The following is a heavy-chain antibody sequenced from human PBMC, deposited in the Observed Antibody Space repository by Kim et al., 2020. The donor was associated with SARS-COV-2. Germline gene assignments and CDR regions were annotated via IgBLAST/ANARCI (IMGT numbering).Heavy chain of an antibody. D-gene: IGHD3-10*01. V-gene: IGHV3-30*01. J-gene: IGHJ4*02. CDR3: ARGRGELLSHSQDY. Sequence: ADSVKGRFTISRDNSKNTLYLQMNSLRAEDTAVYYCARGRGELLSHSQDYWGQGTLVTVSS.